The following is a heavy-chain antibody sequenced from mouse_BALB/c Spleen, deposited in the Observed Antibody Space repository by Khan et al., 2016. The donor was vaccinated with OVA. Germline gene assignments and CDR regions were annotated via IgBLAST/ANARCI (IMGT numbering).Heavy chain of an antibody. V-gene: IGHV5-12-1*01. D-gene: IGHD2-3*01. Sequence: EVELVESGGGLVRPGGSLKLSCAASAFDFSYYDMSWVRQTPERRLEWVAYISSGGGGTSYPDTVKGRFTISRDNAKNTLSLQMSSLKSEDTAIDYCARGYYYFDYWGQGTTLTVSS. CDR3: ARGYYYFDY. CDR2: ISSGGGGT. J-gene: IGHJ2*01. CDR1: AFDFSYYD.